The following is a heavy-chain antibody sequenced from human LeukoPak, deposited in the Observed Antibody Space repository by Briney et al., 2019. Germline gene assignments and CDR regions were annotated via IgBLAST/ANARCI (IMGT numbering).Heavy chain of an antibody. Sequence: GGSLRLSCAASGFTFSSYAMSRVRQAPGEGLEWVSAISGSGGSTYYADSVKGRFTISRDNSKNTLYLQMNSLRAEDTAVYYCAKDYYDSSGYVPPDAFDIWGQGTMVTVSS. D-gene: IGHD3-22*01. CDR3: AKDYYDSSGYVPPDAFDI. V-gene: IGHV3-23*01. CDR1: GFTFSSYA. J-gene: IGHJ3*02. CDR2: ISGSGGST.